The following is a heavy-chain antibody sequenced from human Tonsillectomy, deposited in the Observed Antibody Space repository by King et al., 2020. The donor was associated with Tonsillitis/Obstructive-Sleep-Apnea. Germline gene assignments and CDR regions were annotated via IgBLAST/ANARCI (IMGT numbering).Heavy chain of an antibody. V-gene: IGHV3-9*01. J-gene: IGHJ6*03. D-gene: IGHD6-6*01. CDR1: GFTFDDYA. CDR3: AKGASSSTYYYYYYMDA. CDR2: ISWNSGSI. Sequence: QLVQSGGGLVQPGRSLRLSCAASGFTFDDYAMHWVRQAPGKGLEWVSGISWNSGSIGYADSVKGRFTISRDNAKNSLYLQMNSLRAEDTALYYCAKGASSSTYYYYYYMDAWGKGTTVTVSS.